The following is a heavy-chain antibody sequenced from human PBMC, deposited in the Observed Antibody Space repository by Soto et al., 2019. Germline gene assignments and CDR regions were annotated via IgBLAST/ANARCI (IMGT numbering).Heavy chain of an antibody. CDR1: GYPFTSYY. V-gene: IGHV1-46*03. J-gene: IGHJ6*03. Sequence: GASMEVSCQASGYPFTSYYMHWVRQAPGQGLERMGIINPSGGSTSYAQKFQGRVTMTRDTSTSTVYMELSSLRSEDTAVYYCARERSSSSFPYYYYMDVWGKGTTVTVSS. CDR3: ARERSSSSFPYYYYMDV. D-gene: IGHD6-6*01. CDR2: INPSGGST.